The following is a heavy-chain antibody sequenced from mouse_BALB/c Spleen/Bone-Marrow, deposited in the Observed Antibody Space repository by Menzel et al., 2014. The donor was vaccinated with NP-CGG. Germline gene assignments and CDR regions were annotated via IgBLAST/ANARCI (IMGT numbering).Heavy chain of an antibody. D-gene: IGHD1-1*01. CDR3: ARRAYGGSYGFAY. CDR1: GYTFTSYW. Sequence: QVQLKESGAELAKPGASVKMSCKASGYTFTSYWMHRVKQRPGQGLEWIGYINPSTGYTEYNQKFRDKATLTAGKSSSTAYMQLSSLTSEDSAVYYCARRAYGGSYGFAYWGQGTLVTVSA. J-gene: IGHJ3*01. CDR2: INPSTGYT. V-gene: IGHV1-7*01.